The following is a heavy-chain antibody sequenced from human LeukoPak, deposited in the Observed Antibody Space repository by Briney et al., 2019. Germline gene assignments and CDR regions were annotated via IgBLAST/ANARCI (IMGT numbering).Heavy chain of an antibody. V-gene: IGHV4-4*07. D-gene: IGHD2-15*01. CDR3: ASLQGYCSGGSCYSTQYFQH. CDR2: IYTSGST. Sequence: TSETLSLTCTGSGFSISSYYWSWIRQPAGKGLEWMGRIYTSGSTNYNPSLKSRVTISVDKSKNQFSLKLSSVTAADTAVYYCASLQGYCSGGSCYSTQYFQHWGQGTLVTVSS. CDR1: GFSISSYY. J-gene: IGHJ1*01.